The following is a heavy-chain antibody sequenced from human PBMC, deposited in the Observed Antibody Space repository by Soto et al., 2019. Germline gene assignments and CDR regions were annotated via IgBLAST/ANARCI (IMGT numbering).Heavy chain of an antibody. Sequence: LVQSGGGSVQPGGSLRLSCVGSGFTFRPYWMHWVRQRPGRGLEWVSLINHDGTTTIYADPVRGRFSISRDNDRRTVYLRMNSLTAEDTAVYYCVREVCVFDGCFSRGWFDPWGQGTLVTVSS. CDR3: VREVCVFDGCFSRGWFDP. D-gene: IGHD3-9*01. J-gene: IGHJ5*02. V-gene: IGHV3-74*01. CDR2: INHDGTTT. CDR1: GFTFRPYW.